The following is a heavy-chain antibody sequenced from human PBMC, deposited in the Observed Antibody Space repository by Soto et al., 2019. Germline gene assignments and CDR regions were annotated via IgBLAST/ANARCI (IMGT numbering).Heavy chain of an antibody. Sequence: EVQLLESGGGLVQPGGSLRLSCVASRFSFSSYEMSWVRQAAGKGLEWVSRVSLTGDRTNYAGSVKGRFTVSRDNFKNTLYLEMDSLRPEDTAIYYCARGGGYCTTTSCAIDSWGRGTPVTVSS. CDR3: ARGGGYCTTTSCAIDS. CDR1: RFSFSSYE. J-gene: IGHJ4*02. V-gene: IGHV3-23*01. CDR2: VSLTGDRT. D-gene: IGHD2-8*01.